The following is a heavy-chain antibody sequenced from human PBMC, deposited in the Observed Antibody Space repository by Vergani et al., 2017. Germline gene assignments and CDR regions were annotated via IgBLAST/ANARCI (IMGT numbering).Heavy chain of an antibody. CDR1: GFTFDDYA. CDR3: AKGLSGSYYLFDY. CDR2: IRWNSGSI. J-gene: IGHJ4*02. V-gene: IGHV3-9*01. D-gene: IGHD1-26*01. Sequence: EVQLVESGGGLVQPGRSLRLSCAASGFTFDDYAMHWVRQAPGKGLEWVSGIRWNSGSIGYADSVKGRFTISRDKAKNSLYLQMNSLRAEDTALYYCAKGLSGSYYLFDYWGQGTLVTVSS.